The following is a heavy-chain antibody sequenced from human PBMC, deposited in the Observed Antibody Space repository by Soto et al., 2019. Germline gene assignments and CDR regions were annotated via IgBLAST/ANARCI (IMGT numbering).Heavy chain of an antibody. V-gene: IGHV3-30*18. Sequence: PGGSLRLSCAASGYIFSNYGIHWVRQAPGKGLEWVAVISYDGSNKYYADSVKGRFTISKDNSKNTLYLQMNSLRTEDTAVYYCAKGGSSMTAHVDYWGQGTLVTVSS. D-gene: IGHD1-26*01. CDR2: ISYDGSNK. CDR1: GYIFSNYG. J-gene: IGHJ4*02. CDR3: AKGGSSMTAHVDY.